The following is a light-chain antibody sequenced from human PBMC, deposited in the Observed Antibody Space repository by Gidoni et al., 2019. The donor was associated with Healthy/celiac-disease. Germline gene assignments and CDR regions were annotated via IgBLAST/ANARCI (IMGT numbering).Light chain of an antibody. V-gene: IGLV3-1*01. CDR3: QAWDSSTGVV. CDR2: QDN. J-gene: IGLJ2*01. Sequence: SYELTQPPSVSVSPGQTASITCSGDRLGDKYACWYQQKPGQSPVLVIYQDNKRPSGIPERFSGSNSGNTATLTISGTQAMDEADYDCQAWDSSTGVVFGGGTKLTVL. CDR1: RLGDKY.